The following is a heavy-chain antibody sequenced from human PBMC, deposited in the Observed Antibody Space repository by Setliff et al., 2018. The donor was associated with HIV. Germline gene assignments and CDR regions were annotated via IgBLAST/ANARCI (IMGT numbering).Heavy chain of an antibody. Sequence: PSETLSLTCNASGGSISSGNYYWTWIRQPPGKGLEWIGYISYSGSTYYNPSLKSRVAISIDTSKNQFSLNLTSVTAADTAVYYCARGQGCGGGCHYAFEMWGQGTMVTVSS. D-gene: IGHD2-21*02. CDR2: ISYSGST. CDR1: GGSISSGNYY. V-gene: IGHV4-30-4*08. J-gene: IGHJ3*02. CDR3: ARGQGCGGGCHYAFEM.